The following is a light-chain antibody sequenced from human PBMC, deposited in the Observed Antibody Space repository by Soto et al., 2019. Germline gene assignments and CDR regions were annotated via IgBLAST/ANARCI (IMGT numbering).Light chain of an antibody. CDR3: SSYTKNKTLL. CDR2: EVS. V-gene: IGLV2-14*01. Sequence: QSALTQPGSVSGSPGQSITISCTGTSSDVGSSNFVSWYQQHPGKAPKLIFYEVSNRPPGLSDRFSGSKSGTTASLTISGLQAEDEADYFCSSYTKNKTLLFGGGTKVTV. J-gene: IGLJ2*01. CDR1: SSDVGSSNF.